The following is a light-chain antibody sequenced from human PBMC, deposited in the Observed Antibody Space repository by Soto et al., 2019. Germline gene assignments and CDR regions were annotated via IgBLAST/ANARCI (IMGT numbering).Light chain of an antibody. CDR2: DAF. Sequence: EIVMTQSPATLSVSPGERATLSCRASQTVKTRLAWYQQKPGQAPRLLIYDAFTRATGIPARFSGSASGTEFTLTISSLQSEDFAVYYCQQYDEWPLTFGGGTKVEIK. J-gene: IGKJ4*01. V-gene: IGKV3-15*01. CDR1: QTVKTR. CDR3: QQYDEWPLT.